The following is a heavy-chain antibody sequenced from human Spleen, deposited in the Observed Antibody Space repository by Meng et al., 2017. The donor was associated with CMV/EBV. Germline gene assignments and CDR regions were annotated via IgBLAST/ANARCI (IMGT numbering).Heavy chain of an antibody. D-gene: IGHD3-22*01. CDR3: ARDLYYDSSGYYYGAFDI. CDR2: ISSSSSYI. V-gene: IGHV3-21*01. Sequence: GESLKISCAASGFIFGSYSMHWVRQAPGKGLEWVSSISSSSSYIYYADSVKGRFTISRDNAKNSLYLQMNSLRAEDTAVYYCARDLYYDSSGYYYGAFDIWGQGTMVTVSS. J-gene: IGHJ3*02. CDR1: GFIFGSYS.